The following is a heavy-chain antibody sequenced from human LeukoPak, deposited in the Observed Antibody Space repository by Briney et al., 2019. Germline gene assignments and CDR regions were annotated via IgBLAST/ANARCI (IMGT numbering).Heavy chain of an antibody. D-gene: IGHD1-14*01. CDR2: MNPNSGNT. Sequence: ASVKVSCKASGYTFTSYDINWVRQATGQGLEWMGWMNPNSGNTGYAQKFQGRVTITRNTSISTADMELSSLRSEDTAVYYWAGDGEGTPDYWGQGTLVTVSS. CDR3: AGDGEGTPDY. CDR1: GYTFTSYD. V-gene: IGHV1-8*03. J-gene: IGHJ4*02.